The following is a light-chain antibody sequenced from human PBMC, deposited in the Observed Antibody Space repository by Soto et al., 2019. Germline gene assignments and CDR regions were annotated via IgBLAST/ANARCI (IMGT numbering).Light chain of an antibody. CDR2: KTS. CDR3: QHYNSWA. J-gene: IGKJ1*01. V-gene: IGKV1-5*03. Sequence: QLTQSPSTLSASVGERVTITCRASQAIGAFLAWYQVKPGKAPNLLISKTSNLLDGVPSRFGGSGSGTEFTLTITSLQPDDFATYYCQHYNSWAFGQGTKVEIK. CDR1: QAIGAF.